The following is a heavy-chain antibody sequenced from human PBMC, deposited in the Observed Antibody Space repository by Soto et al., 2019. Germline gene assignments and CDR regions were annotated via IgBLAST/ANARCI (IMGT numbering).Heavy chain of an antibody. V-gene: IGHV1-2*02. CDR3: ARDAAYYDFWSGYEGGYYYYGMDV. CDR1: GYTFTGYY. Sequence: SVKVSCKASGYTFTGYYMHWVRQAPGQGLEWMGWINPNSGGTNYAQKFQGRVTMTRDTSISTAYMELSRLRSDDTAVYYCARDAAYYDFWSGYEGGYYYYGMDVWGQGTTVTVSS. J-gene: IGHJ6*02. D-gene: IGHD3-3*01. CDR2: INPNSGGT.